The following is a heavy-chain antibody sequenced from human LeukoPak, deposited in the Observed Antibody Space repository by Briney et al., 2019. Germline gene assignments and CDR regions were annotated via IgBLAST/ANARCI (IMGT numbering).Heavy chain of an antibody. J-gene: IGHJ4*02. D-gene: IGHD5-12*01. CDR3: TTDLDIVATTNFDY. Sequence: GGSLRLSCAASGFTFSGSAMHWVRQASGKGLEWVGRIRSKANSYATAYAASVKGRFTISRDDSKNTLYLQMNSLKTEDTAVYYCTTDLDIVATTNFDYWGQGTLVTVSS. CDR1: GFTFSGSA. CDR2: IRSKANSYAT. V-gene: IGHV3-73*01.